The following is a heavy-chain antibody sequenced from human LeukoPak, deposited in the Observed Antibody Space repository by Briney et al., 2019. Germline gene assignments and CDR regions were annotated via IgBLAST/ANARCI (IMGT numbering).Heavy chain of an antibody. CDR1: GFNFNYVW. CDR3: TTERNWELLRPYGLDI. CDR2: IRTKIEGETI. Sequence: GGSLRHSCAASGFNFNYVWMNWVRRAPGKGLEWVGRIRTKIEGETIDYAAPVKGRFTISRDDSKTTLYPHMNSLKTEDSAVYYCTTERNWELLRPYGLDIWGQGTTVTVSS. D-gene: IGHD1-26*01. V-gene: IGHV3-15*01. J-gene: IGHJ6*02.